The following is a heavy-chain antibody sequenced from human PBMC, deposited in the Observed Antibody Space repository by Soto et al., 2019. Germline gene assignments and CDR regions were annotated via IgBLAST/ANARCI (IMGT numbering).Heavy chain of an antibody. D-gene: IGHD3-10*01. J-gene: IGHJ6*02. CDR2: IIPILGIA. Sequence: QVQLVQSGAEVKKPGSSVKVSCKASGGTFSSYTISWVRQAPGQGLEWMGRIIPILGIANYAQKFQGRVTVTXXKSTSTAYMEVSSLRSEDTAVYYCARFRGSYGMDVWGQGTTVTVSS. CDR3: ARFRGSYGMDV. V-gene: IGHV1-69*02. CDR1: GGTFSSYT.